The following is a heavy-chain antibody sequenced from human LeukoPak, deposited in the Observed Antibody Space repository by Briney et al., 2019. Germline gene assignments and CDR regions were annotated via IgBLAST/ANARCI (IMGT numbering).Heavy chain of an antibody. CDR3: ATSLVVRGVIITHYYYYMDV. J-gene: IGHJ6*03. CDR2: FDPEDGET. CDR1: GYTLTELS. D-gene: IGHD3-10*01. V-gene: IGHV1-24*01. Sequence: ASVKVSCKVSGYTLTELSMHWVRQAPGKGLEWMGGFDPEDGETIYAQKFQGRVTMTEDTSTDTAYMELSSLRSEDTAVYYCATSLVVRGVIITHYYYYMDVWGKGTTVTVSS.